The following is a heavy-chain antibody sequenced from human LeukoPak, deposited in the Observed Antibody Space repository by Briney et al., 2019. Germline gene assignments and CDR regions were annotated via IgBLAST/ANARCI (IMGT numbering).Heavy chain of an antibody. V-gene: IGHV1-2*02. CDR1: GYSFTDYY. CDR3: ARADFIDAGPYLIGP. Sequence: GASVKVSCKTSGYSFTDYYIHWVRQAPGQGLEWMGWINTKSGRTSSARKFQGRVTMTRDPSITTVYMDMAWLTSDDTAIYFCARADFIDAGPYLIGPWGQGTLVTVCS. D-gene: IGHD3-3*01. J-gene: IGHJ5*02. CDR2: INTKSGRT.